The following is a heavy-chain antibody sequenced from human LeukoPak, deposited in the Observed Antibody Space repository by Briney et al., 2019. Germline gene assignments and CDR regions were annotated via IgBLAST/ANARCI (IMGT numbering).Heavy chain of an antibody. Sequence: GESLKISCKNSGYSFTSYWIGWVRQMPGKGLEWMGIIHPGDSDTRYSPSFQGQVTISADKSISTAYLQWSSLRASGTAMYYCARWERDFWSGPDYWGQGTLVTVSS. CDR3: ARWERDFWSGPDY. D-gene: IGHD3-3*01. V-gene: IGHV5-51*01. J-gene: IGHJ4*02. CDR2: IHPGDSDT. CDR1: GYSFTSYW.